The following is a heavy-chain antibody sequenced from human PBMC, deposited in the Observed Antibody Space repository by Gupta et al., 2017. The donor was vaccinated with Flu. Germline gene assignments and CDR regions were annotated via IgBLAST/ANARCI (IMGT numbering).Heavy chain of an antibody. CDR3: VRVSIGGYFDY. Sequence: QVQLVQSGAEVKEPGASVKLSCKASEYILTVFPHYYTHWSRRTPGQGLEWMGWTNPYGGNTHFARKIKGRVTKTPDTSTNTGHMELSSLASDDTAIYTCVRVSIGGYFDYWGQGTLVTVSS. CDR1: EYILTVFPHYY. V-gene: IGHV1-2*02. D-gene: IGHD3-22*01. CDR2: TNPYGGNT. J-gene: IGHJ4*02.